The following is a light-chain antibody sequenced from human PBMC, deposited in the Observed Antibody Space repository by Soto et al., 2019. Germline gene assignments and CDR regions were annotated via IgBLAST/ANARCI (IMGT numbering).Light chain of an antibody. CDR2: AAS. Sequence: DIQMTQSPSSLSASVGDRVTITCRASQSISSYLNWYQQKPGKAPKLLIYAASSLQSGVPSRFSGSGSGTDFTLHISSLQPEDFATYYCQHSYRTPYTFGQGTKLEIK. CDR3: QHSYRTPYT. V-gene: IGKV1-39*01. J-gene: IGKJ2*01. CDR1: QSISSY.